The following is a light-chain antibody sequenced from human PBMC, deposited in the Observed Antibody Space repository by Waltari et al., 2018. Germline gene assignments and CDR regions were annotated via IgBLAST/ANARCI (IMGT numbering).Light chain of an antibody. V-gene: IGKV1-5*03. J-gene: IGKJ1*01. CDR1: QRISSW. CDR3: QQSRT. Sequence: DIQMTQSPSTLSASVGDRVTITCRASQRISSWLAWYQQKPGKAPKLLIYKASSLESGVPSRFSGSGSGTEFTLTISSLQPDDFATYYCQQSRTFGQGTKVEIK. CDR2: KAS.